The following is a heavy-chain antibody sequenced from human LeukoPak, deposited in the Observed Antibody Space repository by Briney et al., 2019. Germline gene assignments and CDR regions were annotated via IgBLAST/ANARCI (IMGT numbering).Heavy chain of an antibody. CDR2: IYYSGSP. Sequence: SETLSLTCTVSGGSISSYYWSWIRQPPGKGLEVIGYIYYSGSPNYNPSLKSRVTISIDTSKNQFSLNLSSVTAAETAVYYCARHGRGWSFDYWGQGTLVTVSS. CDR1: GGSISSYY. D-gene: IGHD6-19*01. CDR3: ARHGRGWSFDY. V-gene: IGHV4-59*08. J-gene: IGHJ4*02.